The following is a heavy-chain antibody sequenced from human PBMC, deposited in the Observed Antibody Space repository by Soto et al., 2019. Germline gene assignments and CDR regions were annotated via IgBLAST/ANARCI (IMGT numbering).Heavy chain of an antibody. D-gene: IGHD4-17*01. J-gene: IGHJ5*02. CDR3: ARRLADGDYSSPWFDP. Sequence: SETLSLTCTVSGGSISSYYWSWIRQPPGKGLEWIGYIYYSGSTNYNPSLKSRVTISVDTSKNQFSLKLSSVTAADTAVYYCARRLADGDYSSPWFDPWGQGTLVTVSS. V-gene: IGHV4-59*08. CDR1: GGSISSYY. CDR2: IYYSGST.